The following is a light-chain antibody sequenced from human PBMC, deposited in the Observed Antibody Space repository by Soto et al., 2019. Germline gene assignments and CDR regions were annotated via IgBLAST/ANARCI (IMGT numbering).Light chain of an antibody. Sequence: QPVLTQPPSVSGTPGQRVTISCSGSSSNIGSHLVNWYQQVPGTAPRLLIYTNNQRPSGVPDRFSDSKSGTSASLAISGLQSEDEAHYYCATWDASLQSGVFGGGTKLTVL. J-gene: IGLJ3*02. CDR2: TNN. CDR1: SSNIGSHL. CDR3: ATWDASLQSGV. V-gene: IGLV1-44*01.